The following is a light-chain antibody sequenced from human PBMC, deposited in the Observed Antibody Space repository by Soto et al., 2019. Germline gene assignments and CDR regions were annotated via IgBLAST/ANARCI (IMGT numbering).Light chain of an antibody. Sequence: DIVMTQYPLSLPVTPGEPASISCRSSQSLLHSNGYNYLDWYLQKPGQSPQLLIYLGSNRASGVPDRFSGSGSGTDFTLKISRVEAEDVGVYYCMQALQTQGTFGQGTKLEIK. CDR1: QSLLHSNGYNY. CDR2: LGS. V-gene: IGKV2-28*01. J-gene: IGKJ2*01. CDR3: MQALQTQGT.